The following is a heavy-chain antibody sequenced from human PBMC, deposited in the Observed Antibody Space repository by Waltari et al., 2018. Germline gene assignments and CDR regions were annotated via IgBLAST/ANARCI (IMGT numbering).Heavy chain of an antibody. J-gene: IGHJ4*02. CDR1: GGSFSGYY. CDR2: INHSGST. Sequence: QVQLQQWGARLLKPSETLSLTCAVYGGSFSGYYWSCIRQPPGKGLEWIGEINHSGSTNYNPSLKSRVTISVDTSKNQFSLKLSSVTAADTAVYYCARYYYDSSGNHYFDYWGQGTLVTVSS. V-gene: IGHV4-34*01. CDR3: ARYYYDSSGNHYFDY. D-gene: IGHD3-22*01.